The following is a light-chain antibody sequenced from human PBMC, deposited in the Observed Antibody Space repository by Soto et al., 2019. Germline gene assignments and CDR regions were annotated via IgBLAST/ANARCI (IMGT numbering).Light chain of an antibody. CDR3: EQYGSTRLT. Sequence: ENVLTQSPGTLSLSPGERATLSCRASQNVANNYLAWYQHKPGEAPRFLIYDASSRATGIPDRFSGSVSGTDFTLTISRLEPEDVEVYYCEQYGSTRLTCGGGTNVELK. CDR1: QNVANNY. CDR2: DAS. V-gene: IGKV3-20*01. J-gene: IGKJ4*01.